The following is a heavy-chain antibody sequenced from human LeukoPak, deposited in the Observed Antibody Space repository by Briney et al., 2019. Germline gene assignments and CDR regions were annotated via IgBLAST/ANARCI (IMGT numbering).Heavy chain of an antibody. D-gene: IGHD3-10*01. CDR1: GFTFDDYA. CDR3: AKDQGYYGSGSYYNGRWFDP. J-gene: IGHJ5*02. Sequence: SGRSLRLSCAASGFTFDDYAMHWVRQAPGKGLEWVSAISGSGGSTYYADSVKGRFTISRDNSKNTLYLQMNSLRAEDTAVYYCAKDQGYYGSGSYYNGRWFDPWGQGTLVTVSS. V-gene: IGHV3-23*01. CDR2: ISGSGGST.